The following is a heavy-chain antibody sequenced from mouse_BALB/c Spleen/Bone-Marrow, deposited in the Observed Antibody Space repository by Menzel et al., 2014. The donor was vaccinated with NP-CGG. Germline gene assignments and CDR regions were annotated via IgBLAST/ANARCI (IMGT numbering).Heavy chain of an antibody. CDR2: ISDGGSYT. CDR1: GFTFSDYY. V-gene: IGHV5-4*02. CDR3: AGAPSMIPGYFDV. J-gene: IGHJ1*01. Sequence: EVKLVESGGGLVKPGGSLKLSCAASGFTFSDYYMYWVRQTSEKRLEWVATISDGGSYTYYPDSVKGRFTISRDNAKNNLYLQMSSLKSEDTAMYYCAGAPSMIPGYFDVWGAGTTVTVSS. D-gene: IGHD2-3*01.